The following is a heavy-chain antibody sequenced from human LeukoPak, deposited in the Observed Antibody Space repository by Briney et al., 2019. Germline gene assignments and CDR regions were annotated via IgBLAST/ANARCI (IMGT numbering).Heavy chain of an antibody. V-gene: IGHV4-30-2*01. CDR1: GGSISSGGYY. CDR2: IYHSGST. D-gene: IGHD3-22*01. J-gene: IGHJ5*02. Sequence: SETLSLTCAVSGGSISSGGYYWSWIRQPPGKGLEWIGYIYHSGSTYYNPSLKSRVTISVDRSKNQFSLKLSPVTAADTAVYYCARSTYYYDSSGYYYYWFDPWGQGTLVTVSS. CDR3: ARSTYYYDSSGYYYYWFDP.